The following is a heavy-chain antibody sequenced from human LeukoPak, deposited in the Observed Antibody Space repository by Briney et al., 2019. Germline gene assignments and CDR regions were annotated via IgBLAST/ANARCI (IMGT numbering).Heavy chain of an antibody. CDR2: INWNGGSP. CDR1: GFTFEAYG. D-gene: IGHD3-10*01. V-gene: IGHV3-20*04. J-gene: IGHJ3*02. CDR3: ARLRQSWFSAYDI. Sequence: GGSLRLSCAASGFTFEAYGMTWVRQAPGKGLDWVSAINWNGGSPGYADSVKGRFTISRDNAKNSLYLQMNSLRAEDTALYYCARLRQSWFSAYDIWGQGTRVTVSS.